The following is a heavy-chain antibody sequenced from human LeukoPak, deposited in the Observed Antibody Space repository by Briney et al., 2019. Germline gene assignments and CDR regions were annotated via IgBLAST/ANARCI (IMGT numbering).Heavy chain of an antibody. V-gene: IGHV1-2*02. CDR2: INPNSGGT. CDR1: GYTFTGYY. J-gene: IGHJ4*02. D-gene: IGHD3-3*01. CDR3: ARDNVDFWSGYYPKYYFDY. Sequence: ASVKVSCKASGYTFTGYYMHWVRQAPGQGLEWMGWINPNSGGTNYAQKFQGRVTMTRDTSISTAYMELSRLRSDDTAVYYCARDNVDFWSGYYPKYYFDYWGQGTLVTVSS.